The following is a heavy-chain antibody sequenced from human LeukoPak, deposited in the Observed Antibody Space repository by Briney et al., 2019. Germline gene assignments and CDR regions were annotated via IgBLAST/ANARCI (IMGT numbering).Heavy chain of an antibody. V-gene: IGHV4-34*01. CDR2: INHSGST. CDR1: GGSFSGYY. Sequence: PSETLSLTCAVYGGSFSGYYWSWIRQPPGKGLGWIGEINHSGSTNYNPSLKSRVTISVDTSKNQFSLKLSSVTAADTAVYYCARGRGGYCSSTSCPTPLDYWGQGTLVTVSS. CDR3: ARGRGGYCSSTSCPTPLDY. J-gene: IGHJ4*02. D-gene: IGHD2-2*01.